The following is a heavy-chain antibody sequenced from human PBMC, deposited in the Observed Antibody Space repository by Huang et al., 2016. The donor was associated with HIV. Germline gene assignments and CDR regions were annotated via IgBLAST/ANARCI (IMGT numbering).Heavy chain of an antibody. D-gene: IGHD3-22*01. CDR1: GFSISSYG. Sequence: EVQLVESGGGLVQPGGSLRLSCAASGFSISSYGMNWVRQAPGKGLVWVARIKSDGSSTSYADSVKGRFTISRDNAKNTLYLQMNSLRAEDTAVYYCARDPRIQSWLNFFDYWGQGTLVSVSS. J-gene: IGHJ4*02. CDR3: ARDPRIQSWLNFFDY. V-gene: IGHV3-74*01. CDR2: IKSDGSST.